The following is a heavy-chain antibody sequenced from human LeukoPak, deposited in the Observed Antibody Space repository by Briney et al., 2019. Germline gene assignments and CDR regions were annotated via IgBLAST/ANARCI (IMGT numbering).Heavy chain of an antibody. J-gene: IGHJ4*02. CDR1: GFTFSSYS. V-gene: IGHV3-48*01. Sequence: GGSLRLSCAASGFTFSSYSMNWVRQAPGKGLEWVSYISSSSSTIYYADSVKRRFTISRDNAKNSLYLQMNSLRAEDTAVYYCARDYGGAHQGHVVVPAATDYWGQGTLVTVSS. CDR3: ARDYGGAHQGHVVVPAATDY. D-gene: IGHD2-2*01. CDR2: ISSSSSTI.